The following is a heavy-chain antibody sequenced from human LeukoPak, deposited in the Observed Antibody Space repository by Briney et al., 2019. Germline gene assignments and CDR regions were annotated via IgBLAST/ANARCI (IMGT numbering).Heavy chain of an antibody. CDR2: INPNSGGT. D-gene: IGHD6-19*01. Sequence: ASVKVSCKASGYTFTGYYMHWVRQAPGQGLEWMGWINPNSGGTKYAQKFQGRVTMTRDTSISTAYMELSRLTSDDTAVYYCASGGEKYSSGWYGDYWGQGTLVTVSS. V-gene: IGHV1-2*02. CDR1: GYTFTGYY. J-gene: IGHJ4*02. CDR3: ASGGEKYSSGWYGDY.